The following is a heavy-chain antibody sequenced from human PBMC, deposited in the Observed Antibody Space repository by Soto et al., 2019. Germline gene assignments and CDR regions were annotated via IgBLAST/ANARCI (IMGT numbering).Heavy chain of an antibody. Sequence: QVQLVESGGGVVQPGRSLRLSCAASGFTFSSYAMHWVRQAPGKGLEWVAVISYDGSNKYYADSVKGRFTISRDNSKNTLYLQMNSLRAEDTAVYYCARDLKNILYDILTGLRGYYGMDVWGQGTTVTVSS. CDR2: ISYDGSNK. CDR1: GFTFSSYA. D-gene: IGHD3-9*01. J-gene: IGHJ6*02. CDR3: ARDLKNILYDILTGLRGYYGMDV. V-gene: IGHV3-30-3*01.